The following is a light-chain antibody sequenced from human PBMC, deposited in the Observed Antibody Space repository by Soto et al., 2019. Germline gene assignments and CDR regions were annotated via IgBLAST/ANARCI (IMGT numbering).Light chain of an antibody. CDR2: WAS. CDR1: QSVLYSSNNKNY. V-gene: IGKV4-1*01. Sequence: DIVMTQSPDSLAVSLGERATINCKSSQSVLYSSNNKNYLAWYQQKPVQPPKLPIYWASTREFGVPDRFSGSGSWTDFTLTISSLQAEDVAVYYCQQYYNTPFTFGQGTKLEIK. CDR3: QQYYNTPFT. J-gene: IGKJ2*01.